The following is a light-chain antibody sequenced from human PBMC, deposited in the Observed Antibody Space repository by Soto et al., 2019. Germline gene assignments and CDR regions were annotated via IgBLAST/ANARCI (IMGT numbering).Light chain of an antibody. CDR2: DTS. J-gene: IGKJ5*01. V-gene: IGKV3-20*01. Sequence: EFVLTQSPGTLSLSQGERATLSCRASQSLTNSFIAWYQQRPGQAPRLLIYDTSSRASGIPDRFSGSGSGTDFTLTISRLEPEDFAVYYCQQYGSSPVTFGQGTRLEI. CDR1: QSLTNSF. CDR3: QQYGSSPVT.